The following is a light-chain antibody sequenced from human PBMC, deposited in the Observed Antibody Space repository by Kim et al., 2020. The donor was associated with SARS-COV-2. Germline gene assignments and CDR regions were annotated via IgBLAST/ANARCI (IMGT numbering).Light chain of an antibody. J-gene: IGLJ2*01. CDR1: SLRSYY. CDR3: NSRDSSGNHLSVV. V-gene: IGLV3-19*01. Sequence: SSELTQDPAVSVALGQTVRITCQGHSLRSYYASWYQQKPGQAPVLVIYGKNNRPSGIPDRFSGSSSGNTASLTIPGAQAEDEADYYCNSRDSSGNHLSVV. CDR2: GKN.